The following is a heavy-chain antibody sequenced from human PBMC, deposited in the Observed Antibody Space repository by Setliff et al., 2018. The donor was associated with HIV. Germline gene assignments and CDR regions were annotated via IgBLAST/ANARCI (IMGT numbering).Heavy chain of an antibody. J-gene: IGHJ5*02. CDR3: LLPCTSGWHNWADP. CDR1: GFTFDDYA. V-gene: IGHV3-49*04. Sequence: GGSLRLSCTASGFTFDDYALTWVRQAPGKGLEWVGFIRSKPIGGTTDYGASVKGRFIISRDDSKKTAYLQMSSLRAEDTAMYYCLLPCTSGWHNWADPWGQGTLVTVSS. CDR2: IRSKPIGGTT. D-gene: IGHD6-19*01.